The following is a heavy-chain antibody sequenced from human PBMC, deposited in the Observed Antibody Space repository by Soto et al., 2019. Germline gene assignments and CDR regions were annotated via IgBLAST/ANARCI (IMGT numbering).Heavy chain of an antibody. D-gene: IGHD3-10*01. CDR2: IKSKTDGGTT. Sequence: LRLSCAASGFTFSNAWMNWVRQAPGKGLEWVGRIKSKTDGGTTDYAAPVKGRFTISRDDSKNTLYLQMNSLKTEDTAVYYCTTDLIWFGGLLESHGVVSRDETNWFDPWGQGTPVNVSP. J-gene: IGHJ5*02. CDR1: GFTFSNAW. V-gene: IGHV3-15*07. CDR3: TTDLIWFGGLLESHGVVSRDETNWFDP.